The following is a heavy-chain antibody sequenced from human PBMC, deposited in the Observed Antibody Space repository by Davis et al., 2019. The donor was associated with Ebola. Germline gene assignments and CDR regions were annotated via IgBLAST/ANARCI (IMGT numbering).Heavy chain of an antibody. Sequence: SETLSLTCAVSGGSISSSNWWSWVRQHPGKGLEWIGYIYYSGSTYYNPSLKSRVTISVDTSKNQFSLKLSSVTAADTAVYYCARGPIAAAGLYNWFDPWGQGTLVTVSS. J-gene: IGHJ5*02. CDR2: IYYSGST. CDR1: GGSISSSNW. V-gene: IGHV4-30-4*01. D-gene: IGHD6-13*01. CDR3: ARGPIAAAGLYNWFDP.